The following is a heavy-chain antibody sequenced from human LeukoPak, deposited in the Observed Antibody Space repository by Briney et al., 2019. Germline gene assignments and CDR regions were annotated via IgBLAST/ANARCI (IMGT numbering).Heavy chain of an antibody. D-gene: IGHD3-22*01. J-gene: IGHJ4*02. CDR3: GTSYHDTSDFFDY. V-gene: IGHV3-53*01. CDR1: GFTVSYTY. CDR2: MYGDGST. Sequence: GGSLRLSCTASGFTVSYTYMTWVRQAPGKGLEWVSVMYGDGSTYYADSVKGRFTISRDDSRNAVHLQMNTLRAEDTAVYYCGTSYHDTSDFFDYWGQGNLVTVSS.